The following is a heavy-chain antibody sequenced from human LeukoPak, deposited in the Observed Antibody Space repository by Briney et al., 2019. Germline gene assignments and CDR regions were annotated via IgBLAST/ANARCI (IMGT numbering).Heavy chain of an antibody. Sequence: GGSLRLSCAASGFTFSNAWMSWVRQAPGKGLEWVSYISSSSSTIYYADSVKGRFTISRDNAKNSLYLQMNSLRAEDTAVYYCARDTVGYDFWSGYYLHWGQGTLVTVSS. V-gene: IGHV3-48*01. CDR3: ARDTVGYDFWSGYYLH. J-gene: IGHJ4*02. CDR2: ISSSSSTI. CDR1: GFTFSNAW. D-gene: IGHD3-3*01.